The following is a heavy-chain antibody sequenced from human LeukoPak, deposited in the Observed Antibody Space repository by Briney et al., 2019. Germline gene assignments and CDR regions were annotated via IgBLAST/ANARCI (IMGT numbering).Heavy chain of an antibody. CDR1: GFTFSSYG. J-gene: IGHJ6*02. V-gene: IGHV3-30*18. CDR2: ISYDGSNK. CDR3: AKGTAAVSYYYYGMDV. Sequence: SGGSLRLSCAASGFTFSSYGMHWVRQAPGKGLEWVAVISYDGSNKYYADSVKGRFTISRDNSKNTLYLQMNSLRAEDTAVYYCAKGTAAVSYYYYGMDVWGQGTTVTVSS. D-gene: IGHD6-13*01.